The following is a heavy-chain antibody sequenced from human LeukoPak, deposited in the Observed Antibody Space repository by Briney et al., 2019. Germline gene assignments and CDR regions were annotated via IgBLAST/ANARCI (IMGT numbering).Heavy chain of an antibody. CDR3: AKEIESCFDI. CDR2: ISDSGGSA. CDR1: GFTFSSYA. V-gene: IGHV3-23*01. J-gene: IGHJ3*02. Sequence: GGSLRLSCAASGFTFSSYAMSWVRQAPGKGLEWVSAISDSGGSAYSADSVKGRFTISRGNSKNTLYLQMNSLRAEDTAVYYCAKEIESCFDIWGQGTMVTVSS. D-gene: IGHD2-21*02.